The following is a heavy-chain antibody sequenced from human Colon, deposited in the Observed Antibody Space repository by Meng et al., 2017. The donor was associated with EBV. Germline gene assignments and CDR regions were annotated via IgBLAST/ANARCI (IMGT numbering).Heavy chain of an antibody. Sequence: QAQMQESGPGLANPSGTLHLTCAVSVGSISSSHWWTWVRQPPGKGLEWIGEVYHTGSTKYNPSLKSRLTISVDKSKNQFSLNLTSVTAADTAVYYCARVWQSLTAFFDSWGQGTLVTVSS. V-gene: IGHV4-4*02. CDR1: VGSISSSHW. CDR2: VYHTGST. CDR3: ARVWQSLTAFFDS. D-gene: IGHD2-21*01. J-gene: IGHJ4*02.